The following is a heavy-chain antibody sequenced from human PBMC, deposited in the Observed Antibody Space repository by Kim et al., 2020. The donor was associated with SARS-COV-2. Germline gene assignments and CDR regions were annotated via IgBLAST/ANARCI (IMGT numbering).Heavy chain of an antibody. Sequence: SETLSLTCNVSGGSISDYYWSWIRQSAGEGLEWIGRISSRGSTNYNPSLESRITMSLDTSRNHLSLTLSSVTAADTAMYYCARDRSGSSSYYSPFDIWGQGTMVTVSS. V-gene: IGHV4-4*07. D-gene: IGHD6-13*01. CDR2: ISSRGST. CDR3: ARDRSGSSSYYSPFDI. J-gene: IGHJ3*02. CDR1: GGSISDYY.